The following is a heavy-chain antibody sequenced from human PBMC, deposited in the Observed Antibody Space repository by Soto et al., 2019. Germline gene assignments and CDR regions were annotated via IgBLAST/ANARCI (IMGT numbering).Heavy chain of an antibody. J-gene: IGHJ6*02. V-gene: IGHV5-51*01. CDR2: IYPGDSDT. CDR1: GYTFTDYW. CDR3: ARHISIFRYYYYATDV. Sequence: GESLKISCKGSGYTFTDYWIGWVRQLPGKGLEWMGIIYPGDSDTRYSPSFQGHVTITVDKSTSTAYLQWNTLKASDTAMYYCARHISIFRYYYYATDVWGQGTTVTVSS. D-gene: IGHD3-3*02.